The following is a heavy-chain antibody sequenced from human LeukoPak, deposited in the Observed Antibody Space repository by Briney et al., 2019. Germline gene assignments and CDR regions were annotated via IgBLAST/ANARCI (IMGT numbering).Heavy chain of an antibody. Sequence: GGSLGLSCAASGFTFSSSAMSWVRQAPGKGLEWVSAINDRGGTAYYADSVKGRFTISRDNSKNTLYLQMNSLRAEDTAVYYCAKGAGSSSFDYWGQGTLVTVSS. CDR3: AKGAGSSSFDY. D-gene: IGHD6-6*01. CDR2: INDRGGTA. CDR1: GFTFSSSA. V-gene: IGHV3-23*01. J-gene: IGHJ4*02.